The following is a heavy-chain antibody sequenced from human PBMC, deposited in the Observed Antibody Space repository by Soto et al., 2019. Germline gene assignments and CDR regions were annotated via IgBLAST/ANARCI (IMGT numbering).Heavy chain of an antibody. D-gene: IGHD2-15*01. Sequence: QVQLVQSGAEVKKPGSSVKVSCKASGGTFSSYAISWVRQAPGQGLEWMGGIIPLFGTANYAQKLQGRVTITADESTSTAYMEMSSLRSEDTAVYYCASYRASYCSGGSCYARRVFKHWGQGTLVTVSS. CDR3: ASYRASYCSGGSCYARRVFKH. V-gene: IGHV1-69*01. CDR2: IIPLFGTA. CDR1: GGTFSSYA. J-gene: IGHJ1*01.